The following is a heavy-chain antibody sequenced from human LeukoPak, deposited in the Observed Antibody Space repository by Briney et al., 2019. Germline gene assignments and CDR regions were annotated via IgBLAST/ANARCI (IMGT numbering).Heavy chain of an antibody. CDR1: GYTFTSYY. D-gene: IGHD1-14*01. J-gene: IGHJ4*02. V-gene: IGHV1-46*01. CDR3: ARDLRSGLSELDY. CDR2: INPSGGST. Sequence: GASVKVSCKASGYTFTSYYMHWVRQAPGQGLEWMGIINPSGGSTSYAQKFQGRITMTRDTSTSTAYMELRSLRSDDTAVYYCARDLRSGLSELDYWGQGTLVTVSS.